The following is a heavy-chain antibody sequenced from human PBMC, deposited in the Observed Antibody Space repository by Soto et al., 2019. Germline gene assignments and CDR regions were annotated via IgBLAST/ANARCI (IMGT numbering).Heavy chain of an antibody. J-gene: IGHJ6*02. CDR3: PRACSSTRCSAYPPYYGIDV. D-gene: IGHD2-2*01. V-gene: IGHV4-4*07. CDR2: IYTSRSS. Sequence: SAPLSLTCTVSGGSISSYYWTCLRQPAGMGLGWLGRIYTSRSSNYNPSLKSRVTMSVDTSKNQFALKLSPVTAADTALYYCPRACSSTRCSAYPPYYGIDVWGQGTTVT. CDR1: GGSISSYY.